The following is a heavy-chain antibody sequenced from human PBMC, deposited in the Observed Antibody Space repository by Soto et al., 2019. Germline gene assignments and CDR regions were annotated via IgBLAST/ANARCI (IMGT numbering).Heavy chain of an antibody. CDR1: GGSITSSSHF. CDR2: IYFTGNT. J-gene: IGHJ5*02. Sequence: SETLSLTCSASGGSITSSSHFWGWVRQPPGKGLEWIGTIYFTGNTYYTPSLKSRLTVSIDTSKNEFSLRLNSVTAADTAVYYCAGQTFTIAAASYGRSNWFDPWGPGTLVTVSS. D-gene: IGHD6-25*01. V-gene: IGHV4-39*01. CDR3: AGQTFTIAAASYGRSNWFDP.